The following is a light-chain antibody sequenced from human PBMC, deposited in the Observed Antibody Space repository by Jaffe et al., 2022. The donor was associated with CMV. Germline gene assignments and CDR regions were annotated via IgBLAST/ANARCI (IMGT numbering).Light chain of an antibody. CDR3: QQYNNSPS. Sequence: DIQMTQSPSTLSASVGDRVTITCRASRSVSTWLAWYQHKPGKVPKLLIYKASNLESGVPSRFSGGGSGTEFTLTISSLQPDDFATYYCQQYNNSPSFGQGTKLEIK. CDR1: RSVSTW. J-gene: IGKJ2*01. V-gene: IGKV1-5*03. CDR2: KAS.